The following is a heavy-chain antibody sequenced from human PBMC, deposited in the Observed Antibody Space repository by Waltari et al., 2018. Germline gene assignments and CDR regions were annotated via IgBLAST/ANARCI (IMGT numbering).Heavy chain of an antibody. CDR2: IYPSENT. D-gene: IGHD1-26*01. CDR3: ARETRGRSYSHFDY. J-gene: IGHJ4*02. V-gene: IGHV4-4*07. CDR1: GGSISNYF. Sequence: QVQLQESGPGLVKPSETLSLTCTVSGGSISNYFWSWIRQPAGKGLEWIGRIYPSENTNSNPSLKSRFTMSFDTSKNQFSLKLTSGTAADTAVYYCARETRGRSYSHFDYWGQGTLVTVSS.